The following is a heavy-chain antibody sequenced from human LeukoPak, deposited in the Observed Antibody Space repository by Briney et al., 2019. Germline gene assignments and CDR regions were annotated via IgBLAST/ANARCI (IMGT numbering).Heavy chain of an antibody. J-gene: IGHJ1*01. D-gene: IGHD3-22*01. CDR2: IGPSSDNI. V-gene: IGHV3-11*06. CDR1: GFTFSDYF. CDR3: ARVNPTNSGFYTY. Sequence: GGSLRLSCAASGFTFSDYFMSWVRQAPEKGLEWVSYIGPSSDNINYADSVKGRFTVSRDNAKNSLYLQMNSLRAEDTAVYYCARVNPTNSGFYTYWGQGTLVTVSS.